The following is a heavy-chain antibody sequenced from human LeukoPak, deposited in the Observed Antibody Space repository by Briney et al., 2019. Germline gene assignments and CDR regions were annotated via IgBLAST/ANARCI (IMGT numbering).Heavy chain of an antibody. CDR3: ARWGGSFSSRFDP. CDR2: ISGSGAST. J-gene: IGHJ5*02. Sequence: GGSLRLSCAASGSTSSTYAMSWVRQAPGKRLEWVSAISGSGASTYYADSVTGRFTISRDNSKNTVFLHMKTLRVEDTALYYCARWGGSFSSRFDPWGQGTLVTVSS. D-gene: IGHD1-26*01. CDR1: GSTSSTYA. V-gene: IGHV3-23*01.